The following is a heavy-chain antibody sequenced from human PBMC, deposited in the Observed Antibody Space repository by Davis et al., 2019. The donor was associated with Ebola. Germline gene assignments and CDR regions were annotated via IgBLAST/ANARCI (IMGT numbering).Heavy chain of an antibody. D-gene: IGHD3-16*01. J-gene: IGHJ4*02. CDR3: ARYCHYPDCSYFDC. V-gene: IGHV3-30-3*01. CDR2: ISYDGNKT. Sequence: GESLKISCVGSGFTFTTYAMHWVRQAPGTGLEWVSLISYDGNKTFYTDSVKGRFTISRDNSKDTLYLQMNSLRAEDTATYYWARYCHYPDCSYFDCWGQGTMVAVSS. CDR1: GFTFTTYA.